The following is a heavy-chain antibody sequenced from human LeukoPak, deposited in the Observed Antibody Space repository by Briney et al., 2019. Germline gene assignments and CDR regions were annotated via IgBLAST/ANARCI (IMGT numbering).Heavy chain of an antibody. CDR2: IKSKTDGGTT. Sequence: NPGGSLRLSCAASGFTFSNAWMSWVRQAPGKGLEWVGRIKSKTDGGTTDYAAPVKGRFTISRDDSKNTLYLQMNSLKTEDTAVYYCTTSPRSGWIAENGNYYYMDVWGKGTTVTISS. CDR3: TTSPRSGWIAENGNYYYMDV. D-gene: IGHD6-19*01. CDR1: GFTFSNAW. V-gene: IGHV3-15*01. J-gene: IGHJ6*03.